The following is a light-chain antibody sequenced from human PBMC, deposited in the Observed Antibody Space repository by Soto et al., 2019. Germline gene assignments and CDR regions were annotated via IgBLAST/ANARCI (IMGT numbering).Light chain of an antibody. CDR2: STY. CDR3: AAWDESLNGWV. Sequence: QAVVTQPPSASGTPGQRVTLSCSGSDSNIGRNTVNWFQQLPGTAPKLLIYSTYQRPSGVPDRFSGSKSGTSASLVISGLQSEDEAHYYCAAWDESLNGWVFGGGTKLTVL. V-gene: IGLV1-44*01. J-gene: IGLJ3*02. CDR1: DSNIGRNT.